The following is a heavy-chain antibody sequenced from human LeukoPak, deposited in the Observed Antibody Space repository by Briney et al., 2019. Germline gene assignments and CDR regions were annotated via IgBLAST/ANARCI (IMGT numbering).Heavy chain of an antibody. D-gene: IGHD3-10*02. Sequence: GPLRLSCAASGFTFSSYEMNWVRQAPGKGLEWVSYISSSGSTIYYADSVKGRFTISRDNAKNSLYLQMNSLRAEDTAVYYCAELGITMIGGVWGKGTTVTISS. V-gene: IGHV3-48*03. CDR3: AELGITMIGGV. J-gene: IGHJ6*04. CDR1: GFTFSSYE. CDR2: ISSSGSTI.